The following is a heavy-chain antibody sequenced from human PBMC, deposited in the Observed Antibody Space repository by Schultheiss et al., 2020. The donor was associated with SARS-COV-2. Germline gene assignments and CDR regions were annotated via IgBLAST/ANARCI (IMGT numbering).Heavy chain of an antibody. CDR2: ISSSGSTI. CDR3: ARDYSSGYLYYYYGMDV. Sequence: GGSLRLSCAASGFTFSSYEMNWVRQAPGKGLEWVLYISSSGSTIYYADSVKGRFTISRDNSKNTLYLQMNSLRAEDTAVYYCARDYSSGYLYYYYGMDVWGQGTTVTVSS. D-gene: IGHD6-19*01. J-gene: IGHJ6*02. CDR1: GFTFSSYE. V-gene: IGHV3-48*03.